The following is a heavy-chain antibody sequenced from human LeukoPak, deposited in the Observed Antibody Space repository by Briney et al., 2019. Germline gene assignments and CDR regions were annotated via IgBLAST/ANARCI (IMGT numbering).Heavy chain of an antibody. J-gene: IGHJ4*02. CDR3: ARSPSGYRFDS. CDR2: ISNSGST. D-gene: IGHD3-22*01. Sequence: SETLSLTCTVSGGSISSYYWTWIRKPPGKGLEWIGYISNSGSTNYHPSLKSRVTISSDTSKTQFTLKLTSVTAADTAVYFCARSPSGYRFDSWGQGTLVTVSS. CDR1: GGSISSYY. V-gene: IGHV4-59*01.